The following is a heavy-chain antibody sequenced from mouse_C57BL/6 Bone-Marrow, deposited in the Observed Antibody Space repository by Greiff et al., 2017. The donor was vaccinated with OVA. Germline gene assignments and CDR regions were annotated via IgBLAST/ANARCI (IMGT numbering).Heavy chain of an antibody. V-gene: IGHV1-69*01. CDR1: GYTFTSYW. CDR2: IDPSDSYT. J-gene: IGHJ1*03. Sequence: QVQLQQPGAELVMPGASVKLSCEASGYTFTSYWMHWVKQRPGQGLEWIGEIDPSDSYTNYNQKFKGKSTLTVDKSSSTAYMQLSSLTSEDSAVYYCARSYYYGGYFDVWGTGTTVTVSS. D-gene: IGHD1-1*01. CDR3: ARSYYYGGYFDV.